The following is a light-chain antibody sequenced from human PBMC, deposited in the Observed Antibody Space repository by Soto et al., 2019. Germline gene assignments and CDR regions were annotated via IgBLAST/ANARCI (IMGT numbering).Light chain of an antibody. CDR2: DVS. CDR3: SSYTSSSTPVV. Sequence: QSALTQHASVSGSPGQSITISCTGTSSDDGGYNYVSWYQQHPGKAPKLMIYDVSNRPSGVSNRFSGSKSGNTASLTISGLQAEDEADYYCSSYTSSSTPVVFGGGTKLTVL. J-gene: IGLJ2*01. V-gene: IGLV2-14*01. CDR1: SSDDGGYNY.